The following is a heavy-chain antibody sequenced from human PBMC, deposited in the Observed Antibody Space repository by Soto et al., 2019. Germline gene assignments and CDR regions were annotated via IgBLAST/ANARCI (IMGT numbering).Heavy chain of an antibody. CDR3: ASGQQVILRYYYGLDV. CDR2: IYYDDGST. J-gene: IGHJ6*02. Sequence: EVQLVETGGGLIQPGGSPRLSCAVSGFTVSTNYMSWVRQAPGKGLEWVSVIYYDDGSTYYADSVKGRFSISRDSSRNTLYLQMNSLRAEATAVYYCASGQQVILRYYYGLDVWGQGTTVTVSS. D-gene: IGHD6-13*01. V-gene: IGHV3-53*02. CDR1: GFTVSTNY.